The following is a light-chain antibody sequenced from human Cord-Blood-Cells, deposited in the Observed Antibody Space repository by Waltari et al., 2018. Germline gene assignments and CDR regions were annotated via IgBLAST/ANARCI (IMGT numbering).Light chain of an antibody. Sequence: QSVLTQPPSVSGAPGQRVTISGPGRTSNLGAGSAVPWYQQLPGTAPKLLLYGNSNRPSGVPNRFSGSKSGTSASLAITGLQAEDEADYYCQSYDSSLSGPVVFGGGTKLTVL. CDR1: TSNLGAGSA. CDR3: QSYDSSLSGPVV. CDR2: GNS. V-gene: IGLV1-40*01. J-gene: IGLJ2*01.